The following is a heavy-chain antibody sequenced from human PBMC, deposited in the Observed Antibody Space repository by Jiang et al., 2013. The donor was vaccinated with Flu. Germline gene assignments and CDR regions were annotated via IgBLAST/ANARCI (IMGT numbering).Heavy chain of an antibody. J-gene: IGHJ6*02. V-gene: IGHV1-24*01. Sequence: GAEVKKPGASVKVSCKVSGYTLTELSMHWVRQAPGKGLEWMGGFDPEDGETIYAQKFQGRVTMTEDTSTDTAYMELSSLRSEDTAVYYCATVGRITIFGVVTGPRHYGMDVWGQGTTVTVSS. D-gene: IGHD3-3*01. CDR3: ATVGRITIFGVVTGPRHYGMDV. CDR2: FDPEDGET. CDR1: GYTLTELS.